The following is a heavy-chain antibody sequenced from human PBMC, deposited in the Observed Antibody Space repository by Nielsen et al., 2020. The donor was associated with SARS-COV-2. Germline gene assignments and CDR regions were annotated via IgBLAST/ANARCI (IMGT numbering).Heavy chain of an antibody. CDR2: IYPGDSDT. V-gene: IGHV5-51*01. D-gene: IGHD6-25*01. CDR3: AKQGQQGLLYFDS. J-gene: IGHJ4*02. Sequence: GESLKISCQGSGYSFTTYWIGWVRQMPGKGLEWMAIIYPGDSDTRYTPSFRGQVTISADKSLTTAYLQWNSLKASDTAIYYCAKQGQQGLLYFDSWGQGTLVTVSS. CDR1: GYSFTTYW.